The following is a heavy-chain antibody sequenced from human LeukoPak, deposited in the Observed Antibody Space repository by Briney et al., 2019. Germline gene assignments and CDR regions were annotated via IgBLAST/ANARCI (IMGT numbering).Heavy chain of an antibody. CDR3: ARDEGIAVAGQYYYYYTDV. Sequence: GGSLRLSCAASGFTFSSYAMHWVRQAPGKGLEYVSAISSNGGSTYYANSVKGRFTISRDNSKNTLYLQMGSLRAEDMAVYYCARDEGIAVAGQYYYYYTDVWGKGTTVTVSS. V-gene: IGHV3-64*01. CDR1: GFTFSSYA. D-gene: IGHD6-19*01. CDR2: ISSNGGST. J-gene: IGHJ6*03.